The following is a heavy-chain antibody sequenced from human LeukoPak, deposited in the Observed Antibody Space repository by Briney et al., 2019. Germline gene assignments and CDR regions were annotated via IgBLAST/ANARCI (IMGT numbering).Heavy chain of an antibody. Sequence: GGSLRLSCAASRFTFSSYAMSWVRQAPGKGLEWVSSISGSGGNTYYADSVKGRFTISRDNSRNTLFMQMYSLRADDTAVYYCAKSKFPFDADGWHGYFDFWGQGTLVTVSS. V-gene: IGHV3-23*01. CDR3: AKSKFPFDADGWHGYFDF. D-gene: IGHD3-10*01. CDR1: RFTFSSYA. J-gene: IGHJ4*02. CDR2: ISGSGGNT.